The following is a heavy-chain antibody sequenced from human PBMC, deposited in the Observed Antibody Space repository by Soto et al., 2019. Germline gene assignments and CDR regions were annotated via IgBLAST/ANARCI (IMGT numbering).Heavy chain of an antibody. D-gene: IGHD6-6*01. CDR3: PKFSDTSVYDISSAPDY. J-gene: IGHJ1*01. CDR2: ISVGGSNT. Sequence: GGSLRLACAACGFSCSNYAMTGVRPAPEKCLEWVSTISVGGSNTFYADSVKGRFTSSRDNSRKTLYLQMTSLRAEDAAVYYCPKFSDTSVYDISSAPDYRGQGTLVTVCS. CDR1: GFSCSNYA. V-gene: IGHV3-23*01.